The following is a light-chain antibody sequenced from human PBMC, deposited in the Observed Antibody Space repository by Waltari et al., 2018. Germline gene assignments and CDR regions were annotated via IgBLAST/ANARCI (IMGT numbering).Light chain of an antibody. CDR3: QQYGSSPLFT. J-gene: IGKJ3*01. V-gene: IGKV3-20*01. Sequence: EIVLTQSPGTLSLSPGERATLSCRASQSVSSSYLAWYQQKPGQAPRLRIYGVSSRATGIPDRFSGIGSGTDFTLTISRLEPEDFAVYYCQQYGSSPLFTFGPGTKVDIK. CDR1: QSVSSSY. CDR2: GVS.